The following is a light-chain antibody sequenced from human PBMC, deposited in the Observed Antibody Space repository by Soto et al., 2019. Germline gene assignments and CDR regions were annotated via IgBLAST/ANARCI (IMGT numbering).Light chain of an antibody. V-gene: IGLV2-14*01. CDR3: SSYTDSSNYV. CDR1: SSDLAIYNY. CDR2: QVT. J-gene: IGLJ1*01. Sequence: QAVLTQPGCVCGYLGQSITISCTGTSSDLAIYNYVSWYQQQPGKAPKLMIYQVTNRPSGVSNRLSGSRSGNTASLTISGLQAEDEADYYCSSYTDSSNYVFGTGTKV.